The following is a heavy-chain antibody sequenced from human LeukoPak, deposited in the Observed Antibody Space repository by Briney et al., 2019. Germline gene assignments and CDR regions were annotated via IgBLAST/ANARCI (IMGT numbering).Heavy chain of an antibody. CDR3: ARDLADDSSGYYYYYGMDV. J-gene: IGHJ6*02. V-gene: IGHV3-66*01. CDR1: GFTVSSNY. CDR2: IYSGGST. D-gene: IGHD3-22*01. Sequence: GGSLRLSCAASGFTVSSNYMSWVRQAPGKGLEWVSVIYSGGSTYYADSVKGRLTISRDNSKNTLYLQMNSLRAEDTAVYYCARDLADDSSGYYYYYGMDVWGQGTTVTVSS.